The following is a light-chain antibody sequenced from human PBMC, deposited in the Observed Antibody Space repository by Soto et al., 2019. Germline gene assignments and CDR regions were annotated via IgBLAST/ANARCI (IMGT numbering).Light chain of an antibody. Sequence: QSVLTQPASVSGSPGQSITISCTGTSSDVGKYNLVSWYQHHPGKAPELILYDVTQWPSGASNRFSGSKSGNTASLTIYGLRAEDEADYYCSSYAGTTTFYVFGTGTKVTV. CDR2: DVT. V-gene: IGLV2-23*02. J-gene: IGLJ1*01. CDR3: SSYAGTTTFYV. CDR1: SSDVGKYNL.